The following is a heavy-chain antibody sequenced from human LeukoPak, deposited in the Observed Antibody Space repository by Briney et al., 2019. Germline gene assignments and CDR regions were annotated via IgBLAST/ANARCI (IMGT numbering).Heavy chain of an antibody. CDR2: IYSDGST. J-gene: IGHJ6*03. CDR3: ARIVVPAAMYYYYMDV. Sequence: GGSPRLSCAASGFTVSSNEMSWVRQAPGKGLEWVSVIYSDGSTYYADSVKGRFTISRDNSKNTLYLQMNSLRAEDTAVYYCARIVVPAAMYYYYMDVWGKGTTVTVSS. CDR1: GFTVSSNE. D-gene: IGHD2-2*01. V-gene: IGHV3-66*02.